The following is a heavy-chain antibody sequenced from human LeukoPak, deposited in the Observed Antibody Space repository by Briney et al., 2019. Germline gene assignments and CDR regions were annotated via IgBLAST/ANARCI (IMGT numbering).Heavy chain of an antibody. D-gene: IGHD3-16*01. Sequence: GGSLRLSRAASGFTFSSYSRNWVRQAPGKGLEWVSSISSSSSYIYYADSVKGRFTISRDNAKNSLYLQMNSLRAEDTAVYYCARAVYVDSEGYWGQGTLVTVSS. CDR3: ARAVYVDSEGY. CDR1: GFTFSSYS. J-gene: IGHJ4*02. V-gene: IGHV3-21*01. CDR2: ISSSSSYI.